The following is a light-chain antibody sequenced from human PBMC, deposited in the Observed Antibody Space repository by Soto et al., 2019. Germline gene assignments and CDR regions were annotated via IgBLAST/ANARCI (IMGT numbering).Light chain of an antibody. CDR2: VAS. CDR1: QSVTRNY. CDR3: QIYGSSPLIT. Sequence: ETVLTQSPGTLSLSPGERATLSCRASQSVTRNYLAWYQQKPGQAPRLLIYVASARAAGIPERFSGSGSGTDFSLTISRLELEDSAVYYCQIYGSSPLITFGQGTRLEIK. V-gene: IGKV3-20*01. J-gene: IGKJ5*01.